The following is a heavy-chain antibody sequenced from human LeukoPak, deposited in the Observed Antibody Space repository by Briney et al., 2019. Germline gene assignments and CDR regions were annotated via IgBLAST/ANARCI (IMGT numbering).Heavy chain of an antibody. V-gene: IGHV4-4*07. Sequence: PSETLSLTCSVSGGSINSYYWNWIRQPAGKGLEWIGRIYRSGNINYSPSLESRDTMSVDTSKNQFSLKLSSVTAADTAVYYCARQSGYYGSGSFAPLDYWGRGTLVTVSS. CDR1: GGSINSYY. J-gene: IGHJ4*02. CDR2: IYRSGNI. D-gene: IGHD3-10*01. CDR3: ARQSGYYGSGSFAPLDY.